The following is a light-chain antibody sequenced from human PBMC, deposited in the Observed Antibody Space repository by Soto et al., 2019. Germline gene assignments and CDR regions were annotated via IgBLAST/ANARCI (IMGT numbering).Light chain of an antibody. Sequence: HSVLTQPASVSGSPGQSITIFCTGTSSDIGIYNFVSWYQQHPGKAPKLMIYNVYSRPSGVSSRFSGSKSGNTASLTISWLQAEDEADYYCNSYTSASTYVFGTGTKVTVL. CDR2: NVY. J-gene: IGLJ1*01. V-gene: IGLV2-14*03. CDR3: NSYTSASTYV. CDR1: SSDIGIYNF.